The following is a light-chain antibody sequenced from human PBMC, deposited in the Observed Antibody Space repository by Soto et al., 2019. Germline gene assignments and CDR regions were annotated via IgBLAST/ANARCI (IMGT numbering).Light chain of an antibody. CDR3: SSYTSSSSYV. V-gene: IGLV2-14*01. J-gene: IGLJ1*01. Sequence: QSVLTQPASESGSPGQSITISCTGASSDVGCYNYVSWPQQHAGKAPPLMIHEVTGRPSGVSDRFSGSKSDNTASLTISGLQAEDEADYYCSSYTSSSSYVFGTGTKVTV. CDR1: SSDVGCYNY. CDR2: EVT.